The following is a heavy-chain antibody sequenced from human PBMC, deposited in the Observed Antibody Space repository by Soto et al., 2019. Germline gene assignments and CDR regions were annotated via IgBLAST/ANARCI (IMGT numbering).Heavy chain of an antibody. D-gene: IGHD2-15*01. CDR2: ISAYNGNT. V-gene: IGHV1-18*04. J-gene: IGHJ6*02. CDR3: ARTCSGGSCYPDYYYGMDV. CDR1: GYTFTSYG. Sequence: GASVKVSCKASGYTFTSYGISWVRQAPGQGLEWMGWISAYNGNTKYSQKFQGRVTITRDTSASTAYMELSSLRSEDTAVYYCARTCSGGSCYPDYYYGMDVWGQGTTVTVSS.